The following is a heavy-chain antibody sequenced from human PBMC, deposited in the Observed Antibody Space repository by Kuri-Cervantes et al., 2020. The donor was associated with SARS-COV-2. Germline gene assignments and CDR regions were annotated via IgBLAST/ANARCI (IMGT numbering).Heavy chain of an antibody. V-gene: IGHV3-48*03. J-gene: IGHJ4*02. CDR2: ISRSGSTI. Sequence: GESLKISCAASGFTFSSYEMNWVRQAPGKGLEWVSYISRSGSTIYYADSVKGRFTISRDNAKNSLYLQMNSLRAEDTAVYYCARAPYDSSGYQNFDYWGQGTLVTVSS. CDR3: ARAPYDSSGYQNFDY. D-gene: IGHD3-22*01. CDR1: GFTFSSYE.